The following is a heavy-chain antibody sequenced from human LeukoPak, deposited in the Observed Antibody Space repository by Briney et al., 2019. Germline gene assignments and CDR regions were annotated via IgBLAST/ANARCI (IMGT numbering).Heavy chain of an antibody. CDR2: MYYFADT. CDR3: ARGGHCSGGRCYSGWFDP. V-gene: IGHV4-61*01. CDR1: GGSISSSSYY. J-gene: IGHJ5*02. Sequence: SETLSLTCTVSGGSISSSSYYWTWIRQSPGKGLEWIGYMYYFADTNYNPSLESRVTISVDTSKNQFSLKLTSVTAADTAVYYCARGGHCSGGRCYSGWFDPWGQGTLVTVSS. D-gene: IGHD2-15*01.